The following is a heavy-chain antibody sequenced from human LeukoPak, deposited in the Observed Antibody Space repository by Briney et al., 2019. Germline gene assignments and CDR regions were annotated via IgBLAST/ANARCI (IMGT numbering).Heavy chain of an antibody. CDR2: IYYSGNT. D-gene: IGHD6-6*01. J-gene: IGHJ3*02. Sequence: SETLSLTCTVSGASITSYYWSWLRQPPGKGLEWIGNIYYSGNTNYTPSLKSRVTISVDMSKSHFSLKLCSVTAADTAVYYCARRHQVSSYSPYAFDIWGQGTMVTVSS. CDR3: ARRHQVSSYSPYAFDI. CDR1: GASITSYY. V-gene: IGHV4-59*08.